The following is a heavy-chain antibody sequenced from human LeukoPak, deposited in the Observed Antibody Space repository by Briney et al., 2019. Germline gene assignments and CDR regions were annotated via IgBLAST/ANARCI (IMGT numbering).Heavy chain of an antibody. V-gene: IGHV3-48*03. CDR1: GFTFSSYE. Sequence: PGGSLRLSCAASGFTFSSYEMNWVRQAPGKGLEWVSYISSSGSTIYYADSVKGRFTISRDNAKNSLYLQMNSLRAEDTAVYYCARIAYYDMLPGYLREDWGQGTLVTVSS. CDR3: ARIAYYDMLPGYLRED. D-gene: IGHD3-9*01. J-gene: IGHJ4*02. CDR2: ISSSGSTI.